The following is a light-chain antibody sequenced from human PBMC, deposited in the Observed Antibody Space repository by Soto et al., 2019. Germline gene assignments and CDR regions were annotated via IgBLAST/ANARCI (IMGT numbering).Light chain of an antibody. V-gene: IGLV1-44*01. Sequence: QSVLTQPPSASGTPGQRVTISCSGSRSNIGSNNVYWYQQLPGTAPKLLIYSNDKRPSGVPDRFSGSKSGTSASLAISGLRSEDEADDYCAARDDSLNGVYVLAPGTKVTVL. CDR1: RSNIGSNN. J-gene: IGLJ1*01. CDR3: AARDDSLNGVYV. CDR2: SND.